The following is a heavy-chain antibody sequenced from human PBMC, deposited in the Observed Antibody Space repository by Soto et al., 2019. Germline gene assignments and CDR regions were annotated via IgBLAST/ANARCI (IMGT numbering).Heavy chain of an antibody. J-gene: IGHJ6*02. Sequence: PSETLSLTCTVSAGSISSGDYYWSWIRQPPGKGLEWIGYIYYSGNTCYNPSLKSRVNILVDTSKNQFSLRVSFVTAADTAVYYCARALIQLWPHYYYGMDVWGQGTTVTVSS. CDR2: IYYSGNT. CDR3: ARALIQLWPHYYYGMDV. D-gene: IGHD5-18*01. CDR1: AGSISSGDYY. V-gene: IGHV4-30-4*01.